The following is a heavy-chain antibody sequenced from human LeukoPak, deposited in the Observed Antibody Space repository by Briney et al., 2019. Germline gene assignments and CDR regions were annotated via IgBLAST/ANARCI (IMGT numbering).Heavy chain of an antibody. CDR1: GDSVSTNSAA. CDR3: VRDHYDHIWGSSPPF. Sequence: SQTLSLTCAISGDSVSTNSAAWNWIRQSPSRGLEWLGRTYYRSKWYYDYALSVKSRITINPDTSKNQFSLHLNSVTPEDTAVYYCVRDHYDHIWGSSPPFWGLGTLVTVSS. V-gene: IGHV6-1*01. J-gene: IGHJ4*02. CDR2: TYYRSKWYY. D-gene: IGHD3-16*01.